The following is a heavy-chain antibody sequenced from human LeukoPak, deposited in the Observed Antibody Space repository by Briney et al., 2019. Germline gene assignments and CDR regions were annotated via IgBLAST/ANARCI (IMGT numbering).Heavy chain of an antibody. Sequence: DSVKGRFTISRDNSRNTLFLQMNSLRAEDTAVYYCARNSNFDAFDIWGQGTMVTVSS. CDR3: ARNSNFDAFDI. J-gene: IGHJ3*02. D-gene: IGHD4-11*01. V-gene: IGHV3-30*07.